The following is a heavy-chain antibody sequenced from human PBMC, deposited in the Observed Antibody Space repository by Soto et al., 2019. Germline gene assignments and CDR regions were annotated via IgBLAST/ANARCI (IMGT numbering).Heavy chain of an antibody. CDR2: IYYSGST. J-gene: IGHJ4*02. D-gene: IGHD4-17*01. CDR3: ARGLSVTLIDN. Sequence: SETLSLTCTVSGGSISTGGYYWTWIRQHPGKGLEWIGYIYYSGSTYYNPSLKSRVTISVDTSKNQFSLKLSSVTAADTAVYYCARGLSVTLIDNRGPGTLVTVSS. CDR1: GGSISTGGYY. V-gene: IGHV4-31*03.